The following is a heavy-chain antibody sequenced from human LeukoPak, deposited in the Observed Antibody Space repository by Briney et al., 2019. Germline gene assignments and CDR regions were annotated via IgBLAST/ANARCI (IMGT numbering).Heavy chain of an antibody. J-gene: IGHJ5*02. V-gene: IGHV1-18*01. D-gene: IGHD5-12*01. CDR1: GYTFTSYG. CDR2: ISAYNGNT. Sequence: ASVKVSCKASGYTFTSYGISWVRQAPGQGLEWMGWISAYNGNTNYAQKLQGRVTMTTDTSTSTAYMELRSLRSDDTAVYYCARDISGYDPAWFDPWGQGTLVTVSP. CDR3: ARDISGYDPAWFDP.